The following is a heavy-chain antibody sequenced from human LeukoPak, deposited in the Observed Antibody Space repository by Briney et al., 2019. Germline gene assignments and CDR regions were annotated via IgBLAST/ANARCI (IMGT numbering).Heavy chain of an antibody. CDR2: IIPIFGTA. CDR3: ARERDSPPDLHY. Sequence: SVKVSCKASGGTFSSYAISWVRQAPGQGLEWMGGIIPIFGTANYAQKFQGRVTITTDESTSTAYMELSSLRSEDTAVYYCARERDSPPDLHYGARETRVTVPS. D-gene: IGHD2-21*02. J-gene: IGHJ4*02. V-gene: IGHV1-69*05. CDR1: GGTFSSYA.